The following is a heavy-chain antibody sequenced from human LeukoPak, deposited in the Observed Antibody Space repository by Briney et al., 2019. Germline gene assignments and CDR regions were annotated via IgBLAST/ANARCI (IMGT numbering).Heavy chain of an antibody. CDR2: ISGSGGST. CDR3: AKAYYDSTGYYGY. V-gene: IGHV3-23*01. D-gene: IGHD3-22*01. J-gene: IGHJ4*02. CDR1: GFTFSSYA. Sequence: GGSLRLSCAASGFTFSSYAMSWVRQAPGKGLEWVSTISGSGGSTYYADSVKGRFTISRDNPKNTLYLQMNSLRAEDTAVYYCAKAYYDSTGYYGYWGQGTLVTVSS.